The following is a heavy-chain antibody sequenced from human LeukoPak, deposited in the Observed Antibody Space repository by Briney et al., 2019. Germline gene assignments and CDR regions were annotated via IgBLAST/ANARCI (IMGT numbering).Heavy chain of an antibody. CDR3: TKSDWFDP. Sequence: PGGALRLSCAASRLIFSGYWLHWVRQAPARGLVWLSLIKNDGSITSYADSVKGQFTISRDNAKNTLYLQMNSLRVEDTAVYYCTKSDWFDPWGQGTLVTVSS. V-gene: IGHV3-74*01. D-gene: IGHD3-3*01. CDR1: RLIFSGYW. CDR2: IKNDGSIT. J-gene: IGHJ5*02.